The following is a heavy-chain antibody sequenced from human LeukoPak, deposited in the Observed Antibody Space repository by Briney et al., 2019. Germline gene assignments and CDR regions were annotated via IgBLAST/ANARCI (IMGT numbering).Heavy chain of an antibody. CDR2: INWNGGST. CDR1: GFTFDDYG. V-gene: IGHV3-20*04. D-gene: IGHD3-9*01. J-gene: IGHJ6*02. Sequence: GGSLRLSCAASGFTFDDYGMSWVRQAPGKGLEWVSGINWNGGSTGYADSVKGRFTISRDNAKNSLYLQMNSLRAEDTAVYYCAKGGGVRYYDILTGPGGMDVWGQGTTVTVSS. CDR3: AKGGGVRYYDILTGPGGMDV.